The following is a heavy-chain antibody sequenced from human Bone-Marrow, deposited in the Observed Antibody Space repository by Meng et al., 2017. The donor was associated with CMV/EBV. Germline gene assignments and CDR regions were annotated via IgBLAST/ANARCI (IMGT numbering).Heavy chain of an antibody. V-gene: IGHV3-7*01. CDR1: GLNFNRW. J-gene: IGHJ5*02. D-gene: IGHD5-18*01. Sequence: LSLTCAASGLNFNRWMSWVRQAPGKGLEWVAMIKPDEIEIHYVDSVKGRFTISRDNAKKSLYLQMNSLRVEDTAVYFCASLDTATFPGVAHWGQGTLVTVSS. CDR2: IKPDEIEI. CDR3: ASLDTATFPGVAH.